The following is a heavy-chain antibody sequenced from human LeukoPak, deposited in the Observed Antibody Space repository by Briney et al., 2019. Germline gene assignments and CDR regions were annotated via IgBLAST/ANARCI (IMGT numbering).Heavy chain of an antibody. CDR2: IDTSGST. D-gene: IGHD1-26*01. CDR1: GGSITSFY. CDR3: ARGQWELLRYNYIDV. J-gene: IGHJ6*03. Sequence: SETLSLTCTVSGGSITSFYWNWIRQPAGKGLGWIGRIDTSGSTNYNPSLKSRVTMSVDTSKNQFSLRLSSVTAADTAVYYCARGQWELLRYNYIDVWGKGTTVTVSS. V-gene: IGHV4-4*07.